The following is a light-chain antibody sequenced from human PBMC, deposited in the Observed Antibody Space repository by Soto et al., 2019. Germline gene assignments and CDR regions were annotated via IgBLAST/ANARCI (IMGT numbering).Light chain of an antibody. CDR2: KAS. Sequence: DIQMTQSPSIVSASVGDRVTITCRASQSISSWLAWYQQKPGKAPKLLIYKASSLESGVPSRFSGSGSGTEFTLTISSLQPDDFATYYCQQYNSYSWTFGQGTKVDIK. J-gene: IGKJ1*01. CDR1: QSISSW. V-gene: IGKV1-5*03. CDR3: QQYNSYSWT.